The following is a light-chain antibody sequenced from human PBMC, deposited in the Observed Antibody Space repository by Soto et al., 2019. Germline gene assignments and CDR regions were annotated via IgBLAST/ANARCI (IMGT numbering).Light chain of an antibody. CDR3: CSYAGSSTYVV. J-gene: IGLJ2*01. CDR1: SSDVGSYNL. CDR2: EGS. Sequence: QSALTQPASVSGSPGQSITISCTGTSSDVGSYNLVSWYQQHPGKAPKLMIYEGSKRPSGVFKRFSGSKSGNTASLTISGLQAEDEADYYCCSYAGSSTYVVFGGGTKVTVL. V-gene: IGLV2-23*01.